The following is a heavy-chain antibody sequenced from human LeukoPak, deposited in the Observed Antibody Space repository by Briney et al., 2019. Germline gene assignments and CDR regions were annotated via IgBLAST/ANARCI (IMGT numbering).Heavy chain of an antibody. CDR3: ARTPITMVRGNWFDP. CDR2: VNPNSGGT. J-gene: IGHJ5*02. V-gene: IGHV1-2*02. Sequence: ASVKVYCKASGYTFTGYYMHWVRQAPGQGLEWMGWVNPNSGGTNYAQKFQGRVTMTRDTSISTAYMELSRLRSDDTAVYYCARTPITMVRGNWFDPWGQGTLVTVSS. D-gene: IGHD3-10*01. CDR1: GYTFTGYY.